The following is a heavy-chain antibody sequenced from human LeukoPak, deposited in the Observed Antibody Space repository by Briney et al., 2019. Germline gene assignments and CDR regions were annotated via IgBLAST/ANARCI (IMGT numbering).Heavy chain of an antibody. D-gene: IGHD3/OR15-3a*01. CDR2: LGSAGDK. V-gene: IGHV3-13*01. Sequence: GGSLRLSCAASGFTLSDYDIHWVRQAIGKGLDWVLGLGSAGDKYHAGSERGRFTISREDAENSVYLQMNGLRPEDTAIYYCARAKRETSTRPWTSGMDVWGQGTTVTVSS. CDR3: ARAKRETSTRPWTSGMDV. J-gene: IGHJ6*02. CDR1: GFTLSDYD.